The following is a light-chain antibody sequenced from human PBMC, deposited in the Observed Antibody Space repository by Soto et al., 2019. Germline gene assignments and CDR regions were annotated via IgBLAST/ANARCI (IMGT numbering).Light chain of an antibody. Sequence: SYELTQPPSVSVAPGKTARITCGGNNIGSKSVHWYQQKPGQAPVLVIYYDSDRPSGIPERFSGSNSGNTATLTISRVEAGDEADYYCQVWDRRSDHSFGGGTKLTVL. CDR3: QVWDRRSDHS. CDR2: YDS. J-gene: IGLJ2*01. CDR1: NIGSKS. V-gene: IGLV3-21*04.